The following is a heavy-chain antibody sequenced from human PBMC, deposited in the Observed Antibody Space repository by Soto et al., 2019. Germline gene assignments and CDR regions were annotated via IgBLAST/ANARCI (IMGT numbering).Heavy chain of an antibody. CDR3: ARDLPYGSGSYGY. J-gene: IGHJ4*02. Sequence: QVQLVQSGAEVKKPGFSEKISCKASGGTFSSYAISWVRQAPGQVLEWMGGIIPIFGTANYAQKFQGRVTITADECTSTAYRELSSLRSEDTAVYYCARDLPYGSGSYGYWGQGTLVTVSS. V-gene: IGHV1-69*01. D-gene: IGHD3-10*01. CDR2: IIPIFGTA. CDR1: GGTFSSYA.